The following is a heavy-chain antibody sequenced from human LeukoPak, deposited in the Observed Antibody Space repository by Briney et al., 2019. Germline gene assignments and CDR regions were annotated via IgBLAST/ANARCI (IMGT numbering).Heavy chain of an antibody. Sequence: PGGSLRLSCAASGFIFSADAMSWVRQVPGKGLEWVSGISGSGERTYYGDSVKGRFSISRDNSKNTLFLQMNSLTVEDTALYYCTNGLDFWGLGTLVTVSS. CDR3: TNGLDF. V-gene: IGHV3-23*01. CDR1: GFIFSADA. J-gene: IGHJ4*02. CDR2: ISGSGERT.